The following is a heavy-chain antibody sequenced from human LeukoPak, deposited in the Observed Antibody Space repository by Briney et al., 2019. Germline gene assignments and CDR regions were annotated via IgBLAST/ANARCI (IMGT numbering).Heavy chain of an antibody. CDR3: ASMIRGWGFDY. Sequence: GESLKISCKGSGYFLTTSWIGWLGQFPGRGLNWMGIIYPGDSSVKYSPSFQGQVTISADKSISNAYLEWSSLRASDTAMYYCASMIRGWGFDYWGQGTPVTVSS. V-gene: IGHV5-51*01. D-gene: IGHD3-10*01. CDR1: GYFLTTSW. CDR2: IYPGDSSV. J-gene: IGHJ4*02.